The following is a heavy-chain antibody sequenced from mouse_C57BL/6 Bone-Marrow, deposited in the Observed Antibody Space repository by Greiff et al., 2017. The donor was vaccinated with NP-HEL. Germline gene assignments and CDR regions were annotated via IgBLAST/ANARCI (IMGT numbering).Heavy chain of an antibody. CDR2: INPYNGGT. CDR3: ARSALITTVVAGDY. Sequence: VQLQQSGPVLVKPGASVKMSCKASGYTFTDYYMNWVKQSHGKSLEWIGVINPYNGGTSYNQKFKGKATLTVDKSSSTAYMELNSLTSEDSAVYYCARSALITTVVAGDYWGQGTTLTVSS. V-gene: IGHV1-19*01. D-gene: IGHD1-1*01. CDR1: GYTFTDYY. J-gene: IGHJ2*01.